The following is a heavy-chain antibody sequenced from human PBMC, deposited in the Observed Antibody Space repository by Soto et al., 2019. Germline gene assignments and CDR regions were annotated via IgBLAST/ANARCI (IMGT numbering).Heavy chain of an antibody. J-gene: IGHJ6*02. V-gene: IGHV1-69*01. CDR2: IIPIFGTA. CDR3: ASVVVVAATQYYYYYYGMDV. CDR1: GGTFSSYA. D-gene: IGHD2-15*01. Sequence: QVQLVQSVAEVKKPGSSVKVSCKASGGTFSSYAISWVRQAPGQGLEWMGGIIPIFGTANYAQKFQGRVTITADESTSTAYMELSSLRSEDTAVYYCASVVVVAATQYYYYYYGMDVWGQGTTVTVSS.